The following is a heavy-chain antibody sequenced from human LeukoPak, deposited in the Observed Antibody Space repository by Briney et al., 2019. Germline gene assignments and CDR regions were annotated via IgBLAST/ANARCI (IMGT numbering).Heavy chain of an antibody. CDR1: GFTFSSYA. J-gene: IGHJ2*01. CDR2: ISGSGGST. V-gene: IGHV3-23*01. D-gene: IGHD4-17*01. Sequence: PGGSLRLSCAASGFTFSSYAMSWVRQAPGKGLEWVSAISGSGGSTYYADSVKGRFTISRDNSKNTLYLQMNSLRAEDTALYRCARTLHGANWYFDLWGRGTLVTVSS. CDR3: ARTLHGANWYFDL.